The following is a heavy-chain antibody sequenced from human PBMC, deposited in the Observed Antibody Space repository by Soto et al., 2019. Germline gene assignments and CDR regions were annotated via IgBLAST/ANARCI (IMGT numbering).Heavy chain of an antibody. Sequence: PGGSLRLACAASGLTFSSYSMNWVRQAPGKGLEWVSYISSSSSTIYYADSVKGRFTISRDNAKNSLYLQMNSLRAEDTAVYCCARGNWFDPWGQGTLVTVSS. CDR2: ISSSSSTI. J-gene: IGHJ5*02. CDR1: GLTFSSYS. V-gene: IGHV3-48*01. CDR3: ARGNWFDP.